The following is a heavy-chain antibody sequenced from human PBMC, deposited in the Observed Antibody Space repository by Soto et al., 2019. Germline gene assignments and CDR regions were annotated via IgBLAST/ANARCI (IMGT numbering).Heavy chain of an antibody. D-gene: IGHD3-10*01. J-gene: IGHJ4*02. CDR2: ISGSGGST. CDR1: GFTFSSYA. CDR3: AKAGGEFIDAGMGAYFDY. V-gene: IGHV3-23*01. Sequence: GGSLRLSCAASGFTFSSYAMSWVRQAPGKGLEWVSAISGSGGSTYYADSVKGRFTISRDNSKNTLYLQMNSLRAEDTAVYYCAKAGGEFIDAGMGAYFDYWGQGTLVTVSS.